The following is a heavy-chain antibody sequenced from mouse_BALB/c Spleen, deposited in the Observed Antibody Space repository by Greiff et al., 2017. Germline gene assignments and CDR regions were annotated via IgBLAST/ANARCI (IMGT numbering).Heavy chain of an antibody. CDR2: IYWDDDK. CDR3: ARRGDSWFAY. D-gene: IGHD3-3*01. J-gene: IGHJ3*01. V-gene: IGHV8-12*01. Sequence: QVTLKECGPGILQPSQTLSLTCSFSGFSLSTSGMGVSWIRQPSGKGLEWLAHIYWDDDKRYNPSLKSRLTISKDTSSNQVFLKITSVDTADTATYYCARRGDSWFAYWGQGTLVTVSA. CDR1: GFSLSTSGMG.